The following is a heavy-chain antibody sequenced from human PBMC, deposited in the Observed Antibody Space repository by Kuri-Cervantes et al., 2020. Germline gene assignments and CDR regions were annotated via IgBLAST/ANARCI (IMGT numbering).Heavy chain of an antibody. V-gene: IGHV1-3*01. J-gene: IGHJ4*02. CDR3: AREDIYGDYALGRFDY. CDR2: INAGNGNT. D-gene: IGHD4-17*01. CDR1: GYTFTSYA. Sequence: ASVKVSCKASGYTFTSYAMHWVRQAPGQRLEWMGWINAGNGNTKYSQKFQGRVTMTTDTSTSTAYMELRSLRSDDTAVYYCAREDIYGDYALGRFDYWGQGTLVTVSS.